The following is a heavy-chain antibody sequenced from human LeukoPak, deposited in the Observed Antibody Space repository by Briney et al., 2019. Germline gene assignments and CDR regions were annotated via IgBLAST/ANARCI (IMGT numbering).Heavy chain of an antibody. V-gene: IGHV1-18*01. CDR1: GYTFTSYG. CDR2: ISAYNGNT. Sequence: GASVKVSCKASGYTFTSYGISWVRQAPGQGLEWMGWISAYNGNTNYAQKLQGRVTMTTDTSTSTAYMELRSLRSDDTAVYYCAREAAPSGHDSYYFDYWGQGTLVTVSS. D-gene: IGHD5-12*01. J-gene: IGHJ4*02. CDR3: AREAAPSGHDSYYFDY.